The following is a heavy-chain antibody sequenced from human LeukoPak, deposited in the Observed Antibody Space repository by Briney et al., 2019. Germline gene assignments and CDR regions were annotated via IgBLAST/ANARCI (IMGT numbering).Heavy chain of an antibody. Sequence: TGGSLRLSCAASGFTFSNFAMSWVRQAPGKGLEWVSAMSSVTYYADSVKGRFTISRDNSKNTLYLQMKYLRAEDTALYYCANNGGVGVAGSFDNWGQGTLVTVSS. V-gene: IGHV3-23*01. CDR3: ANNGGVGVAGSFDN. J-gene: IGHJ4*02. D-gene: IGHD6-19*01. CDR2: MSSVT. CDR1: GFTFSNFA.